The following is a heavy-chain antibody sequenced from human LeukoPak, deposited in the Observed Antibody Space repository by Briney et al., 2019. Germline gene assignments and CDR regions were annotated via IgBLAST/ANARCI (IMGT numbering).Heavy chain of an antibody. V-gene: IGHV1-18*01. CDR1: GYTFTSYG. J-gene: IGHJ5*02. CDR2: ISAYNGNT. CDR3: AADKAPTDPYNWVDP. D-gene: IGHD5-18*01. Sequence: ASVKVSCKASGYTFTSYGISWVRQAPGQGLEWMGWISAYNGNTNYAQKFQERVSFTRDTSTSTAYMELSSPRPEDTAVYYCAADKAPTDPYNWVDPWGQGTQVIVSS.